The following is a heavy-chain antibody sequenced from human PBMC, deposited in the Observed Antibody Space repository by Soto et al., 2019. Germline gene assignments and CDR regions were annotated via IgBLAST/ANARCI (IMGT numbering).Heavy chain of an antibody. J-gene: IGHJ6*02. CDR1: GGSISSGGYY. CDR2: IYYSGST. V-gene: IGHV4-31*03. CDR3: ARDGWVKATPRPYYYYGMDV. D-gene: IGHD5-12*01. Sequence: QVQLQESGPGLVKPSQTLSLTCTVSGGSISSGGYYWSWIRQHPGKGLEWIGYIYYSGSTYYNPSLKSRVTVSVDTSKNQFSLKLSSVTAADTAVYYCARDGWVKATPRPYYYYGMDVWGQGTTVTVSS.